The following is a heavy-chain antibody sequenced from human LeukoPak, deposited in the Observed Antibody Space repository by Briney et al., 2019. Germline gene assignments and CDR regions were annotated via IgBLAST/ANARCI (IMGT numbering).Heavy chain of an antibody. CDR2: IYHSGST. CDR1: GGSISSGGYY. D-gene: IGHD3-10*01. V-gene: IGHV4-30-2*01. CDR3: ARAGPWQIDP. Sequence: SQTLSLTCTVSGGSISSGGYYWSWIRQPPGKGLEWIGYIYHSGSTYYNPSLKSRVTISVDGSKNQFSLKLSSVTAADTAVYYCARAGPWQIDPWGQGILVTVSS. J-gene: IGHJ5*02.